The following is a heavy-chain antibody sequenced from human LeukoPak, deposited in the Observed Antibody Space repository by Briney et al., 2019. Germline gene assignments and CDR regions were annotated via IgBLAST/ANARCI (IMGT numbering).Heavy chain of an antibody. D-gene: IGHD3-9*01. J-gene: IGHJ4*02. Sequence: ASVEVSCKASGYTFTNYGISWVRQAPGQGVEWMGWISADNGNTYYTQNFQGRVSMTTDTSTSTAYMEVRSLRSDDTAVFYCARLDILTGYYFFDSWGQGTLVTVSS. CDR2: ISADNGNT. CDR1: GYTFTNYG. CDR3: ARLDILTGYYFFDS. V-gene: IGHV1-18*01.